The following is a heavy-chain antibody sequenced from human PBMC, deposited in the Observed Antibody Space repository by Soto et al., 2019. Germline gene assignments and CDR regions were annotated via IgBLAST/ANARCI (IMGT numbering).Heavy chain of an antibody. Sequence: PSETLSLTCTVSGGSISSRDFYWSWVRQPPGKGLEWLGYVTYTGSTYYNPSLRGRLNISIDTSKRQFSLNLSSVTAADTALYYCARELGFIASASNYYGMDVWGQGTTVTVSS. CDR1: GGSISSRDFY. D-gene: IGHD3-3*02. J-gene: IGHJ6*02. CDR3: ARELGFIASASNYYGMDV. CDR2: VTYTGST. V-gene: IGHV4-30-4*01.